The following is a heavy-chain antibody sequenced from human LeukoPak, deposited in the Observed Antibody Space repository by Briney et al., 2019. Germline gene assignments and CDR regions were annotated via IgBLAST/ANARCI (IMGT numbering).Heavy chain of an antibody. D-gene: IGHD1-1*01. CDR2: ISGSATT. V-gene: IGHV3-23*01. Sequence: PGGSLRLSCAASGFTFSNYAMSWVRQAPGKGLEWVSAISGSATTYYADSVKGRFTIPRDNSKNTLYLQMNSLRAEDTAVYYCAKDRSGSNWNDAFDIWGQGTMVTVSS. J-gene: IGHJ3*02. CDR3: AKDRSGSNWNDAFDI. CDR1: GFTFSNYA.